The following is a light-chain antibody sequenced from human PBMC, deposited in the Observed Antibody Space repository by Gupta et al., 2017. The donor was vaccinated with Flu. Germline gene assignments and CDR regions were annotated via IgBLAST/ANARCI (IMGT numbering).Light chain of an antibody. Sequence: EIVMTQSPATLSVSPGEGAALACRASHSVGSNVAWYQQKPGQAPRLLIYGSSTRATGIPARFSGSGSGTEFTLTISSLQSEDSAVYYCQQYNNWPPYTFGQGTKLEIK. J-gene: IGKJ2*01. V-gene: IGKV3-15*01. CDR3: QQYNNWPPYT. CDR1: HSVGSN. CDR2: GSS.